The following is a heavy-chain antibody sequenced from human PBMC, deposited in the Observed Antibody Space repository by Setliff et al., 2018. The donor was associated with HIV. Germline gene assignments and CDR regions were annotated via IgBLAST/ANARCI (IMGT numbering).Heavy chain of an antibody. J-gene: IGHJ4*02. CDR1: GFIFSNHG. CDR2: ISFDGSTK. V-gene: IGHV3-30*03. D-gene: IGHD3-10*01. Sequence: GESLKISCAASGFIFSNHGMHWVRQAPGKGLEWVAVISFDGSTKAYADSVKGRFSISRDNANNSIYLQMNSLRAEDTAVYYCARDVRGNYVSGSSPGDHWGQGTLVTVSS. CDR3: ARDVRGNYVSGSSPGDH.